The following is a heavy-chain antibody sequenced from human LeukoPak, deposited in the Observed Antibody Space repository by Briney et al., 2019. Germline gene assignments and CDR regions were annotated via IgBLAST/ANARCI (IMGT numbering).Heavy chain of an antibody. V-gene: IGHV4-4*02. CDR1: GGSISSSNW. Sequence: PSETLSLTCAVSGGSISSSNWWSWVRQPPGKGLEWIGEIYRSGSTNYNPSLKSRVTISVDTSKNQFSLKLSSVTAADTAVYYCARYEDSSVYYPSLFYWGQGTLVTVSS. J-gene: IGHJ4*02. CDR2: IYRSGST. CDR3: ARYEDSSVYYPSLFY. D-gene: IGHD3-22*01.